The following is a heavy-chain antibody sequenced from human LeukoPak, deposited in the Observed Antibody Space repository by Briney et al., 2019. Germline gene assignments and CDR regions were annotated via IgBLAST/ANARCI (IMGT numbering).Heavy chain of an antibody. V-gene: IGHV4-39*01. CDR1: GGSISSTSYY. J-gene: IGHJ4*02. Sequence: SETLSLTCTVSGGSISSTSYYWGWIRQPPGKGLEWIGTIYYSGSTYYNPSLKSRLTISVDTSKNQFSLKLTSVTATDTAVYYCARLSGSRYSGSGSLDHWGQGTLVTVSS. D-gene: IGHD3-10*01. CDR2: IYYSGST. CDR3: ARLSGSRYSGSGSLDH.